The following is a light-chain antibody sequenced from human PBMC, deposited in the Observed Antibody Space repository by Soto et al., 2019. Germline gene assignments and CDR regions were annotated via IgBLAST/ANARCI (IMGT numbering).Light chain of an antibody. J-gene: IGKJ1*01. CDR1: QIVISN. CDR3: KQYNKWPRT. V-gene: IGKV3-15*01. CDR2: GAS. Sequence: EIVMTQSPATLSVSPGERATLSCRASQIVISNLAWYKQKPGQAPRLLIYGASTRATGIPARFSGSGSGTEFTLTISRLQSEDFAVYYCKQYNKWPRTFGQGTKVEIK.